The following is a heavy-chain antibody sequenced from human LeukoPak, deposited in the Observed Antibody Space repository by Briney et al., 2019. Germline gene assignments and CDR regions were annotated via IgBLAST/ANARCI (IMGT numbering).Heavy chain of an antibody. CDR3: ARGLAAMAIFDY. CDR1: GYTFISYG. J-gene: IGHJ4*02. Sequence: SVKVSCKASGYTFISYGITWVRQAPGQGLEWMGGIIPIFGTANYAQKFQGRVTITTDESTSTAYMELSSLRSEDTAVYYCARGLAAMAIFDYWGQGTLVTVSS. D-gene: IGHD5-18*01. V-gene: IGHV1-69*05. CDR2: IIPIFGTA.